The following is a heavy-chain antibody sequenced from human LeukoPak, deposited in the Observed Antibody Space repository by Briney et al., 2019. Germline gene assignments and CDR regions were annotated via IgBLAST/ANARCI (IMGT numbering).Heavy chain of an antibody. J-gene: IGHJ6*02. CDR1: GYTFTGYY. D-gene: IGHD6-19*01. Sequence: GASVKVSCKASGYTFTGYYMHWVRQAPGQGLEWMGWINPNSGGTNYAQKFQGWVTMTRDTSISTAYMELSRLRSDDTAVYYCARGPVAGTPSHYCYYGMDVWGQGTTVTVSS. V-gene: IGHV1-2*04. CDR3: ARGPVAGTPSHYCYYGMDV. CDR2: INPNSGGT.